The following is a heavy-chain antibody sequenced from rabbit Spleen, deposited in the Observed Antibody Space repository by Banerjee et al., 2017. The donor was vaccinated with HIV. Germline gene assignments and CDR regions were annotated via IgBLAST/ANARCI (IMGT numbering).Heavy chain of an antibody. CDR2: INTATGKA. Sequence: QEQLEESGGELVKPGASLTLTCKASGIGFSARYWICWVRQTPGKGLEWIACINTATGKAVYATWAKGRFTISRTSSTTVTLRMTSLTAADRAAYFCARDLVGVIGWNFYLWGPGTLVTVS. CDR1: GIGFSARYW. V-gene: IGHV1S45*01. J-gene: IGHJ6*01. D-gene: IGHD1-1*01. CDR3: ARDLVGVIGWNFYL.